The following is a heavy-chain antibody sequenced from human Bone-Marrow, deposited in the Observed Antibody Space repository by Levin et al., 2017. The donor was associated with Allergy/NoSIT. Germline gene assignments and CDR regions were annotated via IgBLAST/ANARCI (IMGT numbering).Heavy chain of an antibody. V-gene: IGHV1-2*02. CDR2: ITPNSGNT. Sequence: ASVKVSCKASGYTFIAYYIHWVRQAPGQGPEWMGWITPNSGNTNYAQKFRGRVTLTWDTSTTTASMELSSLTLDDTAVYYCARDRADNFDSSGYYPDALDIWGQGTVVTVSS. J-gene: IGHJ3*02. D-gene: IGHD3-22*01. CDR1: GYTFIAYY. CDR3: ARDRADNFDSSGYYPDALDI.